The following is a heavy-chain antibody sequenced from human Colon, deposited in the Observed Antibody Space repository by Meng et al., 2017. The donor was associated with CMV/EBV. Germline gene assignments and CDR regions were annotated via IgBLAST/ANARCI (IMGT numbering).Heavy chain of an antibody. J-gene: IGHJ4*02. CDR2: IYTGGST. D-gene: IGHD6-19*01. CDR1: GFTVSSNF. V-gene: IGHV3-53*01. Sequence: GGSLRLSCAASGFTVSSNFMSWVRQAPGKGLEWVSIIYTGGSTYYADSVKGRFTISRDNSKNTLYLQMNSLRAEDTAVYYCARDGRGWGLDYWGQGTLVTVSS. CDR3: ARDGRGWGLDY.